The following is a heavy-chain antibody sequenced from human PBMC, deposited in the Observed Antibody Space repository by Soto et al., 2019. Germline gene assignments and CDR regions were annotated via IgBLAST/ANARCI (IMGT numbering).Heavy chain of an antibody. CDR1: GFTFSSYS. D-gene: IGHD3-10*01. J-gene: IGHJ4*02. CDR2: ISSSSSTI. Sequence: GGSLRLSCAASGFTFSSYSMNWVRQAPGKGLEWVSYISSSSSTIYYADSVKGRFTISRDNAKNSLYLQMNSLRAEDTAVYYCARDYYGSGSYYRGGDYWGQGTLVTVSS. CDR3: ARDYYGSGSYYRGGDY. V-gene: IGHV3-48*01.